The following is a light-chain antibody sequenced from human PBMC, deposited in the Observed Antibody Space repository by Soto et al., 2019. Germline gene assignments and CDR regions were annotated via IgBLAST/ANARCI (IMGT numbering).Light chain of an antibody. Sequence: DIQMTQSPSSLSASIGDRVTITCRASQSINTFLNWYQHKPGKAPDLLIYAASSLQSEVPSRFSGSGSGTDFTLTINSLTVEDVATYYCQQNSSFPLTFGGGTRVEIK. CDR1: QSINTF. V-gene: IGKV1-39*01. J-gene: IGKJ4*01. CDR3: QQNSSFPLT. CDR2: AAS.